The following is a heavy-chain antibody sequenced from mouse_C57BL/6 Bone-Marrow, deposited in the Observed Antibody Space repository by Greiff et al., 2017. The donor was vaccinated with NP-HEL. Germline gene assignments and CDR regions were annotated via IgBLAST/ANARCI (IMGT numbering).Heavy chain of an antibody. CDR3: ARYGPRLLYAMDY. Sequence: EVMLVESGGGLVQPGGSLSLSCAASGFTFTDYYMSWVRQPPGKALEWLGFIRNKANGYTTEYSASVKGRFTISRDTSQSILYLQMNALRAEDSATYYCARYGPRLLYAMDYWGQGTSVTVAS. V-gene: IGHV7-3*01. J-gene: IGHJ4*01. CDR1: GFTFTDYY. CDR2: IRNKANGYTT. D-gene: IGHD1-1*01.